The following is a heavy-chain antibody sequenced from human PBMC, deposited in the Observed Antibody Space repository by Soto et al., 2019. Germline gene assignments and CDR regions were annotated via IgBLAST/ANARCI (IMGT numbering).Heavy chain of an antibody. CDR3: ASEGPPRLN. V-gene: IGHV1-18*01. Sequence: QVELVQSGAEVKKPGASVKVSCKASGYTFTRYAISWMRQAPGQGLEWMGWIRAYNGNTNYPQKLRGRVTMTTDTSTCTVYLELRSLRYDDTAVYYCASEGPPRLNWGQGTLVTVS. J-gene: IGHJ4*02. CDR1: GYTFTRYA. CDR2: IRAYNGNT.